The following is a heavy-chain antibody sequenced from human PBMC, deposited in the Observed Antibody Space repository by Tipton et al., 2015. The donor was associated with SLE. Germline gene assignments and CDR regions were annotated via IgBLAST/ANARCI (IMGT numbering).Heavy chain of an antibody. V-gene: IGHV3-11*01. CDR1: GLTFSEYY. D-gene: IGHD3-16*01. CDR2: ISSSGASV. CDR3: ATTRLVGPSDH. Sequence: SLRLSCTASGLTFSEYYMNWIRQAPGKGLEWVSYISSSGASVHCADSVRGRFTISRDNTDNSLYLQMNSLRVEDTAVYYCATTRLVGPSDHWGQGTLVTVSS. J-gene: IGHJ4*02.